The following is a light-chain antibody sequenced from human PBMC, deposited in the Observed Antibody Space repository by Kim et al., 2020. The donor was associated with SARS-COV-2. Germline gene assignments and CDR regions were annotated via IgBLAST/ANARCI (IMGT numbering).Light chain of an antibody. Sequence: PGDRVALSCRATQSVTTNYLAWYQQQPCQATRILFYGISRRATGIPDRFTASGSGTDFTLTISGLEPEDFAVYFCQHSTASFSITFGQGTRL. J-gene: IGKJ5*01. V-gene: IGKV3-20*01. CDR3: QHSTASFSIT. CDR1: QSVTTNY. CDR2: GIS.